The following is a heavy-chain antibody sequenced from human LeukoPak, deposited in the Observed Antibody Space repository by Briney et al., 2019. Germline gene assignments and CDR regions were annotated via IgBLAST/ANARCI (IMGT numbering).Heavy chain of an antibody. D-gene: IGHD1-26*01. J-gene: IGHJ4*02. Sequence: PSETLSLTCTVSGGSISSGGYYWSWIRQHPGKGLEWIGYIYYSGSTYYNPSLKSRVTISVDTSKNQFSLKLSSVTAADTAVYYCARLVYSGTSRYFDYWGQGTLVTVSS. V-gene: IGHV4-31*03. CDR2: IYYSGST. CDR1: GGSISSGGYY. CDR3: ARLVYSGTSRYFDY.